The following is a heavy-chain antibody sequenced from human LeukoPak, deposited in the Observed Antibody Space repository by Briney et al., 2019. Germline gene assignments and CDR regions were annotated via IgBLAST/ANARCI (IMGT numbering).Heavy chain of an antibody. CDR1: GGLFDGHY. CDR3: ARGTLYSGWSYYLDY. CDR2: VNHAEIT. D-gene: IGHD6-19*01. Sequence: KASETLSLTCAVYGGLFDGHYWTWIRQSPERGLEWIGEVNHAEITHYNPSLRSRLTLSTDASKNQFFLRLTSVTAADTAVYYCARGTLYSGWSYYLDYWGQGTLVTVSS. V-gene: IGHV4-34*01. J-gene: IGHJ4*02.